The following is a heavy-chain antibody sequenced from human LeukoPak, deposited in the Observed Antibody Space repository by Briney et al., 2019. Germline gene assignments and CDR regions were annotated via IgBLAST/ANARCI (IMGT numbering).Heavy chain of an antibody. CDR1: GFTFSSYW. CDR2: IKQDGSEK. J-gene: IGHJ4*02. D-gene: IGHD5-18*01. Sequence: GGSLRLSCAASGFTFSSYWMSWVRQAPGKGLEWVANIKQDGSEKYYVDSVRGRFTISRDNAKNSLYLQMNSLRAEDTAVYYCASDPISSYGLVDYWGQGTLVTVSS. V-gene: IGHV3-7*01. CDR3: ASDPISSYGLVDY.